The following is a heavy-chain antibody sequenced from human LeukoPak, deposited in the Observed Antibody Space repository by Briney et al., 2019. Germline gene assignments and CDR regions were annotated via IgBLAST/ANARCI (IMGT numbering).Heavy chain of an antibody. D-gene: IGHD3-9*01. J-gene: IGHJ3*02. CDR3: ARARYVNSFYAFDI. V-gene: IGHV4-59*01. CDR2: LSKSGNT. CDR1: GGSIFSYY. Sequence: SETLSLTCTVSGGSIFSYYWSWIRLPPGKGLEWIGYLSKSGNTNYSPSLKSRVTIFGDTSKNQFFLKLSSVTAADTAMYYCARARYVNSFYAFDIWGQGTLVTVSS.